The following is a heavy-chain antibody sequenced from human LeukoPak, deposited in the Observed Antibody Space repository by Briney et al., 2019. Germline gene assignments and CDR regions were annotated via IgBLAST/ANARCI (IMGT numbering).Heavy chain of an antibody. Sequence: PGGSLRLSCAASGFTFSSYSMNWVRQAPGKGLEWVSYISSSSSTIYYADSVKGRFTISRDNAKNSLYLQMNGLRAEDTAVYYCARERGVVVPAANEFDYWGQGTLVTVSS. CDR1: GFTFSSYS. V-gene: IGHV3-48*01. D-gene: IGHD2-2*01. CDR3: ARERGVVVPAANEFDY. CDR2: ISSSSSTI. J-gene: IGHJ4*02.